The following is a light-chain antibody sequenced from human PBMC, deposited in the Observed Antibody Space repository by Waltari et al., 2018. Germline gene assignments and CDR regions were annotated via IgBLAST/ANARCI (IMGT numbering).Light chain of an antibody. CDR1: NSNIGRNS. Sequence: QSVLTQPPSASGTPGQTVTISCSGTNSNIGRNSVFWYQQLPGPAPKLLIYRSNQRPSGVPARFSGSKSGTSASLAIRGLRSEDEADYYCAAWDDSLSVSYVFGSGTKVTV. CDR3: AAWDDSLSVSYV. V-gene: IGLV1-47*01. CDR2: RSN. J-gene: IGLJ1*01.